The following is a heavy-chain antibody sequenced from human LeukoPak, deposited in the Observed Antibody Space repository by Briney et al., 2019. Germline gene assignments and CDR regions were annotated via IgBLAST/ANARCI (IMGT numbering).Heavy chain of an antibody. V-gene: IGHV5-51*01. CDR3: ARLAYYYGSGSFTSFDP. CDR2: IYPGDSDT. D-gene: IGHD3-10*01. J-gene: IGHJ5*02. Sequence: GESLKISCKGSGYSFTSYWIGWVRQMPGKGLDWMGIIYPGDSDTRYSPSFQGQVTISADKSISTAYLQWSSLKASDTAMYYCARLAYYYGSGSFTSFDPWGQGTLVTVSS. CDR1: GYSFTSYW.